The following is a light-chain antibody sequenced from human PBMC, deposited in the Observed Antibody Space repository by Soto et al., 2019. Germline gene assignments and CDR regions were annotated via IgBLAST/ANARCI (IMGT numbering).Light chain of an antibody. Sequence: DIQMTQSPSTLPASVADRVTITCRASQSISTWLAWYQQKPGKAPKLLIYKASSLQSGVPSRFSGSGSGTEFTLTISNLQPDDFATYYCQQYNYYSRTFGQGTKVDIK. CDR3: QQYNYYSRT. CDR2: KAS. J-gene: IGKJ1*01. V-gene: IGKV1-5*03. CDR1: QSISTW.